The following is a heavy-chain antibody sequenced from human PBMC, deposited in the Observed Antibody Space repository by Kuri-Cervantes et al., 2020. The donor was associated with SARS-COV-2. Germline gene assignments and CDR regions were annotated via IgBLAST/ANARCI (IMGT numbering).Heavy chain of an antibody. CDR3: ARSRRVWFDP. CDR1: GGSFRGYY. Sequence: ESLKISCAVYGGSFRGYYWSWIRQPPGKGLEWIGEINHSGSTNYNPSLKSRVTISVDTSKNQFSLKLSSVTAADTAVYYCARSRRVWFDPWGQGTLVTVSS. J-gene: IGHJ5*02. CDR2: INHSGST. D-gene: IGHD1-14*01. V-gene: IGHV4-34*01.